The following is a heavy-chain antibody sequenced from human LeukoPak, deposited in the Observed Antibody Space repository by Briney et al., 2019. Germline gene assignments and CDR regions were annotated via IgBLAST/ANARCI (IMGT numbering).Heavy chain of an antibody. Sequence: GGSLRLSCAASGFTFSSYGMHWARQAPGKGLEWVAVIWYDGSNKYYADSVEGRFTISRDNSKNTLYLQMNSLRAEDTAVYYCASAYYYDSSGYYYWGQGTLVTVSS. V-gene: IGHV3-33*01. D-gene: IGHD3-22*01. CDR1: GFTFSSYG. CDR3: ASAYYYDSSGYYY. CDR2: IWYDGSNK. J-gene: IGHJ4*02.